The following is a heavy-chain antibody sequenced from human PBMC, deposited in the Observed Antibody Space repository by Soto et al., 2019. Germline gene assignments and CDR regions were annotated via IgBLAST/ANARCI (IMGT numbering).Heavy chain of an antibody. CDR1: GFTFSSYA. CDR3: AKRYSSTSQYYYYYMDV. CDR2: ISGSGGST. D-gene: IGHD2-2*01. V-gene: IGHV3-23*01. J-gene: IGHJ6*03. Sequence: SGGSLRLSCAASGFTFSSYAMSWVRQAPGKGLEWVSAISGSGGSTYYADSVKGRFTISRDNSKNTLYLQMNSLRAEDTAVYYCAKRYSSTSQYYYYYMDVWGKGTTVTVSS.